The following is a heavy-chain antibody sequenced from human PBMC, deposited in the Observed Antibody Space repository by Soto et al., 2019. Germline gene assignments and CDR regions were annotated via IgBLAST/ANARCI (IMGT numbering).Heavy chain of an antibody. CDR3: ARELGREASNYFLSLRAMTVCYFDY. V-gene: IGHV1-69*04. Sequence: GASVKVSCKASGGTFSIYTSSWVRQAPGQGLEWMGRIIPILGIANYAQKFQGRVTITADKSTSTAYMELSSLRSEDTAVYYRARELGREASNYFLSLRAMTVCYFDYWGQGTLVTVSS. D-gene: IGHD4-4*01. J-gene: IGHJ4*02. CDR2: IIPILGIA. CDR1: GGTFSIYT.